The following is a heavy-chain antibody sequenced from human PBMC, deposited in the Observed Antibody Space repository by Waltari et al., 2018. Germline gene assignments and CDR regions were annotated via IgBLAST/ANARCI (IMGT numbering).Heavy chain of an antibody. Sequence: QVQLVQSGAEVKKPGASVKVSCKVSGYTLTELSMHWVRQAPGKGLEWMGCFGPEDGETIYAQKFQGRVTMTEDTSTDTAYMELSSLRSEDTAVYYCATDLGLTGTTIALGYWGQGTLVTVSS. J-gene: IGHJ4*02. D-gene: IGHD1-7*01. V-gene: IGHV1-24*01. CDR2: FGPEDGET. CDR3: ATDLGLTGTTIALGY. CDR1: GYTLTELS.